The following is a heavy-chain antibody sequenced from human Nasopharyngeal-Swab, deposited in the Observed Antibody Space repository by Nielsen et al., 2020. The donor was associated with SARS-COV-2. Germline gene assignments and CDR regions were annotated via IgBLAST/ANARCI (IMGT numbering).Heavy chain of an antibody. CDR1: GFTFSSYG. CDR2: INSDGSST. J-gene: IGHJ4*02. CDR3: ARVPTVVRRGYSGYDYEGFDY. D-gene: IGHD5-12*01. Sequence: GESLKISCAASGFTFSSYGMHWVRQAPGKGLEWVSRINSDGSSTSYADSVKGRFTISRDNAKNTLYLQMNSLRAEDTAVYYCARVPTVVRRGYSGYDYEGFDYWGQGTLVTVSS. V-gene: IGHV3-74*01.